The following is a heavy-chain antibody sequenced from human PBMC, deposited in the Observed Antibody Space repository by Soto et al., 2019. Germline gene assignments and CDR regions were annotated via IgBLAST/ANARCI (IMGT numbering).Heavy chain of an antibody. V-gene: IGHV3-33*01. D-gene: IGHD3-22*01. J-gene: IGHJ4*02. CDR1: GFTFSRYG. Sequence: QVQLVESGGGVAQPGGSLRLSCAASGFTFSRYGMHRVRQAPGKGLEWVAVIWTDGSYEYYADSVMGRFTISRDNSKNTLYLQMNSLRAEDTAVYYCARAGHDSSGYYYGGLDYWGPGTLVTVSS. CDR3: ARAGHDSSGYYYGGLDY. CDR2: IWTDGSYE.